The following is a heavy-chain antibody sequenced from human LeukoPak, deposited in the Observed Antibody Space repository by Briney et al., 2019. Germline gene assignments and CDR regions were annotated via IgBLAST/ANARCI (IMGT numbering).Heavy chain of an antibody. V-gene: IGHV3-9*01. D-gene: IGHD6-19*01. Sequence: GRSLRLSCAASGFTFDDYAMHWVRQAPGKGLEWVSGISWNSGSIGYADSVKGRFTISRDNAKNSLYLQMNSLRAEDTALYYCARGIGSGWPDAFDIWGQGTMVTVSS. CDR3: ARGIGSGWPDAFDI. J-gene: IGHJ3*02. CDR1: GFTFDDYA. CDR2: ISWNSGSI.